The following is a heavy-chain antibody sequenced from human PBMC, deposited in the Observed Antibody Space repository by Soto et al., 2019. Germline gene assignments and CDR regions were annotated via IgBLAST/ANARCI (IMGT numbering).Heavy chain of an antibody. CDR3: ARVQGGGGAMVHNY. V-gene: IGHV4-30-4*01. CDR1: GGSISGGDHY. Sequence: SETLSLTCTVSGGSISGGDHYWSWIRQPPGKGLEWIGYIFYSGSTYYNPSLKSRVTISVDTSKNQFSLKLSSVTAADTAVYYCARVQGGGGAMVHNYWGQGTLVTVSS. CDR2: IFYSGST. D-gene: IGHD5-18*01. J-gene: IGHJ4*02.